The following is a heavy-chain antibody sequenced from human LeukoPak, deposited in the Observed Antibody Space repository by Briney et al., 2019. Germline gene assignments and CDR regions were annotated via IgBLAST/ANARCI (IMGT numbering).Heavy chain of an antibody. V-gene: IGHV3-73*01. Sequence: GGSLRPSCAASGFTFSGSAMHWVRQASGKGLEWVGRIRSNGNSYATAYAASVTGRFTISRDDSKNTAYLQMNSLKTEDTAVYYCPRHDSSIVGGNDAFDIWGQGTMVTVSS. CDR2: IRSNGNSYAT. CDR3: PRHDSSIVGGNDAFDI. D-gene: IGHD1-26*01. CDR1: GFTFSGSA. J-gene: IGHJ3*02.